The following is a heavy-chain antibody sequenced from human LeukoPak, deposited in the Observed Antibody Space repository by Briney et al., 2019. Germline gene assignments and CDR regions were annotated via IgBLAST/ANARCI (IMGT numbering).Heavy chain of an antibody. CDR3: ASATVTRGQYYFDY. D-gene: IGHD4-17*01. CDR1: GFTVSSNY. CDR2: IYSGGST. Sequence: GGSLRLSCAASGFTVSSNYMSWVRQAPGKGLEWVSVIYSGGSTYYADSVKGRFTISRDNSKNTLYLQMNSLRAEDTAVYYCASATVTRGQYYFDYWGQGTLVTVSS. V-gene: IGHV3-53*01. J-gene: IGHJ4*02.